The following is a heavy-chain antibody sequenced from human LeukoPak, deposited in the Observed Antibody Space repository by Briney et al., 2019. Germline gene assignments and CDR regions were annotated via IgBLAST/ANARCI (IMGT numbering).Heavy chain of an antibody. CDR1: GFTVSSNY. D-gene: IGHD3-22*01. Sequence: GGPLRLSCAASGFTVSSNYMSWVRQAPGKGLEWVSYISSSSSTIYYADSVKGRFTISRDNAKNSLYLQMNSLRDEDTAVYYCARDTYYYDTLDAFDIWGQGTMVTVSS. J-gene: IGHJ3*02. V-gene: IGHV3-48*02. CDR3: ARDTYYYDTLDAFDI. CDR2: ISSSSSTI.